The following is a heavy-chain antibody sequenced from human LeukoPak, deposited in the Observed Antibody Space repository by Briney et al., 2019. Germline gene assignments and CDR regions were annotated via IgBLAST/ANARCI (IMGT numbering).Heavy chain of an antibody. V-gene: IGHV1-18*01. J-gene: IGHJ4*02. CDR3: ARSRGGGFSYYFDY. CDR1: GYTLTELS. CDR2: ISAYNGNT. D-gene: IGHD3-16*01. Sequence: ASVKVSCKVSGYTLTELSMHWVRQAPGKGLEWMGWISAYNGNTNYAQKLQGRVTMATDTSTSTAYMELRSLRSDDTAMYYCARSRGGGFSYYFDYWGQGTLVTVSS.